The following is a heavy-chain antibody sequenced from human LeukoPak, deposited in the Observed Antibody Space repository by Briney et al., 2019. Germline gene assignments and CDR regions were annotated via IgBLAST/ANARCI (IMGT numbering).Heavy chain of an antibody. J-gene: IGHJ5*02. V-gene: IGHV1-2*06. Sequence: ASVKVSCKASGYTFTGYYMYWVRHAPGQGLEWMGRINPNSGGTNYAQKFQGRVTMTRDTSISTAYMELSRLRSDDTAVYYCARDLLGSSSRTWGQGTLVTVSS. CDR3: ARDLLGSSSRT. CDR1: GYTFTGYY. D-gene: IGHD7-27*01. CDR2: INPNSGGT.